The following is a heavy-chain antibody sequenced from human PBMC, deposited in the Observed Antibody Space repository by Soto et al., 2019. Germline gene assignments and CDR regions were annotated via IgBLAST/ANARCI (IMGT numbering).Heavy chain of an antibody. CDR1: GFTVSNNY. D-gene: IGHD4-4*01. V-gene: IGHV3-66*01. Sequence: PGGSLRLSCAASGFTVSNNYMSWVRQAPGKGLEWVSVIYYDGDTYYADSVKGRFTISRDSSKNTLFLQMDSLRAEDTAVYYCATYGFTVTAFDYWGQGTLVTVSS. CDR3: ATYGFTVTAFDY. J-gene: IGHJ4*02. CDR2: IYYDGDT.